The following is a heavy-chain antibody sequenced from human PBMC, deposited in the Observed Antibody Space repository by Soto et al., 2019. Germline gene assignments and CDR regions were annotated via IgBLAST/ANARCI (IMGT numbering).Heavy chain of an antibody. CDR1: GGTFSNSA. V-gene: IGHV1-69*12. CDR2: IIPIFGTV. Sequence: QVQLVQSGAEVKKPGSSVKVSCKASGGTFSNSAVIWVRQAPGQGLEWMGGIIPIFGTVNYAQNFQGRVTITADESTSTAIMGMSSLSSDDTAVYLCARDFCPAGYFETSGYPYWGQGTLVTVSS. CDR3: ARDFCPAGYFETSGYPY. D-gene: IGHD3-22*01. J-gene: IGHJ4*02.